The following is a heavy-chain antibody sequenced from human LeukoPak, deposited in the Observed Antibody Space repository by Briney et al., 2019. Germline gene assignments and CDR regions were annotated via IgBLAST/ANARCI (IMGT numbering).Heavy chain of an antibody. D-gene: IGHD3-3*01. CDR1: GFTFSSYS. Sequence: GGSLRLSCAASGFTFSSYSMNWVRQAPGKGLEWVSYISSSSSTIYYADSVKGRFTISRDKAKNSLYLQMNSLRAEDTAVYYCARHPRPGRFLEWLFDYWGQGTLVTVSS. CDR3: ARHPRPGRFLEWLFDY. V-gene: IGHV3-48*01. J-gene: IGHJ4*02. CDR2: ISSSSSTI.